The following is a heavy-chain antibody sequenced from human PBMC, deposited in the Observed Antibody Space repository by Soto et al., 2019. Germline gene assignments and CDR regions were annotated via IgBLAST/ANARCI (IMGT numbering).Heavy chain of an antibody. D-gene: IGHD2-15*01. V-gene: IGHV4-59*08. J-gene: IGHJ4*02. CDR3: ARHVRYCSGGSCYAYFDY. CDR2: IYYSGST. CDR1: GGSISSYY. Sequence: SSETLSLTCTVSGGSISSYYWSWIRQPPGKGLEWIGYIYYSGSTNYNPSLKSRVTISVDTSKNQFSLKLSSVTAADTAVYYCARHVRYCSGGSCYAYFDYWGQGTLVTVSS.